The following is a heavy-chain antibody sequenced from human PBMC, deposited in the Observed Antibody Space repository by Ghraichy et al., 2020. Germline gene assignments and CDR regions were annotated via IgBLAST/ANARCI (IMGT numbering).Heavy chain of an antibody. CDR2: IYPSDSDT. CDR1: GYSFTRYR. D-gene: IGHD3-22*01. CDR3: ASLGYYDSSGYYPGGAFDI. V-gene: IGHV5-51*01. J-gene: IGHJ3*02. Sequence: GESLNISCKVSGYSFTRYRIGWVRQMPGKDLEWMGIIYPSDSDTRYSPSFQGQVTISADKSISTAYLQWSSLKASDTAIYYCASLGYYDSSGYYPGGAFDIWGQGTMVTVSS.